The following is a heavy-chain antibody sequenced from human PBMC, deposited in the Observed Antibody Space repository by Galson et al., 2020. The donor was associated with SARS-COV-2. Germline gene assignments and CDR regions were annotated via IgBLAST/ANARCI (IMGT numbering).Heavy chain of an antibody. CDR2: ISGSGGSI. D-gene: IGHD5-18*01. CDR3: ARGLTARGPDPGLDS. V-gene: IGHV3-23*01. CDR1: GFTFSSYA. J-gene: IGHJ4*02. Sequence: GESLKISCAASGFTFSSYAMSWVRQAPGKGLEWVSVISGSGGSIYYGDSVRGRFTISRDNSKNTVNLQMSSLRVEDTAVYYCARGLTARGPDPGLDSWGQGTLVTVSS.